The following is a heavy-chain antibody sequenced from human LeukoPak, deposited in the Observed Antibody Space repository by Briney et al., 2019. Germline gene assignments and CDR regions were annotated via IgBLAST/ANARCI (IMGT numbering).Heavy chain of an antibody. CDR3: ARDSSEFRSLIPH. J-gene: IGHJ1*01. D-gene: IGHD2-21*01. CDR2: ITPMFGTA. V-gene: IGHV1-69*13. CDR1: GGTFSSYA. Sequence: GASVTVSFKASGGTFSSYAISWVRQAPGQGLEWMGGITPMFGTAKYAQKFQGRVTITADESTSTAYMELSSLRSEDTAVYYCARDSSEFRSLIPHWGQGTLVTVSS.